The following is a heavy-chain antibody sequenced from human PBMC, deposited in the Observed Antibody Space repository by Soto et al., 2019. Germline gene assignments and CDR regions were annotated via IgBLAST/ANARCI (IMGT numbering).Heavy chain of an antibody. V-gene: IGHV1-69*06. D-gene: IGHD3-22*01. CDR1: GGTFSSYA. CDR3: ARDLHNYDSSGLVY. Sequence: SVKVSCKASGGTFSSYAISWVRQAPGQGLEWMGGIIPIFGTANYAQKFQGRVTITADKSTSTAYMELSSLRSEDTAVYYCARDLHNYDSSGLVYWGQGTLVTVSS. CDR2: IIPIFGTA. J-gene: IGHJ4*02.